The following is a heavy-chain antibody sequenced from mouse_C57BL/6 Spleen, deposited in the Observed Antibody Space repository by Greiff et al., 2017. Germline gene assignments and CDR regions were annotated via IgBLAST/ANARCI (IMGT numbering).Heavy chain of an antibody. D-gene: IGHD1-1*01. CDR3: ARGTVVWYFDV. J-gene: IGHJ1*03. CDR1: GFTFTDYY. CDR2: IYPGSGNT. Sequence: QVQLQQSGPELVKPGASVKISCKASGFTFTDYYINWVKQRPGQGLEWIGWIYPGSGNTTYNEKFKGKAPLTVDTSPRTAYVQLSSLTSEDSAVYFCARGTVVWYFDVWGTGTTVTVSS. V-gene: IGHV1-84*01.